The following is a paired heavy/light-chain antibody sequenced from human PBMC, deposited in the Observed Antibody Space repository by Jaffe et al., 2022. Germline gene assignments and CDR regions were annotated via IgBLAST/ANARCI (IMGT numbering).Heavy chain of an antibody. D-gene: IGHD3-10*01. CDR1: GFTFSSYE. J-gene: IGHJ4*02. V-gene: IGHV3-48*03. CDR3: ARDPRALWFGEQKENLIFDY. Sequence: EVQLVESGGGLVQPGGSLRLSCAASGFTFSSYEMNWVRQAPGKGLEWVSYISSSGSTIYYADSVKGRFTISRDNAKNSLYLQMNSLRAEDTAVYYCARDPRALWFGEQKENLIFDYWGQGTLVTVSS. CDR2: ISSSGSTI.
Light chain of an antibody. J-gene: IGKJ1*01. V-gene: IGKV3D-15*03. CDR3: QQYNNWPRT. CDR2: GAS. Sequence: EIVMTQSPATLSVSPGERATLSCRASQSVSSNLAWYQQKPGQAPRLLIYGASIRATGIPARFSGSGSGTEFTLTISILQSEDFAVYYCQQYNNWPRTFGQGTKVEIK. CDR1: QSVSSN.